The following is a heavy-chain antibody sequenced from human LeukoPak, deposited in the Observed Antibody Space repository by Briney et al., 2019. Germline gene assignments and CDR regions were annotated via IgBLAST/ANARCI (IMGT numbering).Heavy chain of an antibody. CDR2: LSTSGDNT. D-gene: IGHD1-26*01. CDR3: AKSSIVGATTLYFDY. CDR1: GFTFSSYG. Sequence: PGGSLRLSCAASGFTFSSYGMNWVRQAPGKGLEWVSALSTSGDNTYYADSVKGRFTISRDNSKNTLYVQMNSLGAEDTAVYYCAKSSIVGATTLYFDYWGQGTLVTVSS. V-gene: IGHV3-23*01. J-gene: IGHJ4*02.